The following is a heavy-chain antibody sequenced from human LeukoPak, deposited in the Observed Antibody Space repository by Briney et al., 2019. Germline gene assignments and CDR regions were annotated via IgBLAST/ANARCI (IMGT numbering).Heavy chain of an antibody. CDR1: GGSFSGYY. D-gene: IGHD4-17*01. Sequence: SETLSLTCAVYGGSFSGYYWSWIRQPPGKGLEWIGEINHSGSTNYNPSLKSRVTISVDTSKNQFSLKLSSVTAADTAVYYCARTTVTTRGWYYYYYMDVWGKGTTVTVSS. V-gene: IGHV4-34*01. J-gene: IGHJ6*03. CDR3: ARTTVTTRGWYYYYYMDV. CDR2: INHSGST.